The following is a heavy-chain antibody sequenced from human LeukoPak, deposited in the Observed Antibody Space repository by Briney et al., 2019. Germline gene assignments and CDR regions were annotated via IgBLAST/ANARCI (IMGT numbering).Heavy chain of an antibody. CDR1: GFTFSSYS. V-gene: IGHV3-21*04. Sequence: GGSLRLSCAASGFTFSSYSMNWVRQAPGKGLEWVSSISSSSSHIYYADSVKGRFTVSRDNAKNSLYLQMNSLRAEDTALYHCARNNGMDVWGQGTTVIVSS. CDR2: ISSSSSHI. CDR3: ARNNGMDV. J-gene: IGHJ6*02.